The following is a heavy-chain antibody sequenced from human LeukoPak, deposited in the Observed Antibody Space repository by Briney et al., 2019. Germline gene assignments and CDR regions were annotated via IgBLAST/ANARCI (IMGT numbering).Heavy chain of an antibody. V-gene: IGHV1-69*05. CDR1: GGTFSSYA. J-gene: IGHJ3*02. CDR3: ARDRSIGLAFDI. Sequence: ASVKVSCEASGGTFSSYAISWVRQAPGQGLEWMGRIIPIFGTANYAQKFQGRVTITTDESTSTAYMELSSLRSEDTAVYYCARDRSIGLAFDIWGQGTMVTVSS. D-gene: IGHD3-3*02. CDR2: IIPIFGTA.